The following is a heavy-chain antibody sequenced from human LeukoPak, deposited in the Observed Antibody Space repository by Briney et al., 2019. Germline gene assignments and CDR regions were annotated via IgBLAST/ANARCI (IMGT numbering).Heavy chain of an antibody. D-gene: IGHD6-19*01. V-gene: IGHV3-23*01. CDR1: GFTISSYA. CDR3: ANRTPHGQWLYYFDY. J-gene: IGHJ4*02. CDR2: ISGSGGST. Sequence: ASLRLSCAASGFTISSYAMSWVRRAPGGGLEWVSAISGSGGSTYYADSVKGRFTISRDNSKNTLYLQMNSLRAEDTAVYYCANRTPHGQWLYYFDYWGQGTLVTVSS.